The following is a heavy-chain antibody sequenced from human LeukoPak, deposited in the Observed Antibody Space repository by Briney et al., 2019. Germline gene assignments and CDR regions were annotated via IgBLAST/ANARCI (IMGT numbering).Heavy chain of an antibody. D-gene: IGHD4-11*01. CDR3: VRHASNFLRDYFDY. CDR2: IYYSGST. CDR1: GGSISSGGCY. V-gene: IGHV4-31*03. Sequence: PSETLSLTCTVSGGSISSGGCYWSWIRQHPGKGLEWIGYIYYSGSTYYNPSLKSRVTISVDTSKNQLSLRLTSVTAADTAVYYCVRHASNFLRDYFDYWGQGILVTVSS. J-gene: IGHJ4*02.